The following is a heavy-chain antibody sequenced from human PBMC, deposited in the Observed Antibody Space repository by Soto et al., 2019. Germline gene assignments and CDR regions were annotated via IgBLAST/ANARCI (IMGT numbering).Heavy chain of an antibody. J-gene: IGHJ1*01. CDR3: ARAELGYCSGGSCSAEYFQH. CDR1: GFTFSSYG. CDR2: IWYDGSNK. V-gene: IGHV3-33*01. Sequence: QVQLVESGGGVVQPGRSLRLSCAASGFTFSSYGMHWVRQAPGKGLEWVAVIWYDGSNKYYADSVKGRFTISRDNSKNTLNLQMISLRAEDTAVYYCARAELGYCSGGSCSAEYFQHWGQGTLVTVSS. D-gene: IGHD2-15*01.